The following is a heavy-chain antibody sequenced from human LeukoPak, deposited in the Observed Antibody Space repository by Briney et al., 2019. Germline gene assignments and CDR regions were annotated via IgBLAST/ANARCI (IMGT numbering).Heavy chain of an antibody. CDR3: ARLGPTVDTGIDY. CDR2: IYPGDSDT. D-gene: IGHD1-14*01. CDR1: GYSFTCYW. J-gene: IGHJ4*02. Sequence: GESLQISCQGSGYSFTCYWIGWVRQMPGKGLEWMGIIYPGDSDTRYSPSFQGQVTISADKSISTAYLQWSSLKASDTAMYYCARLGPTVDTGIDYWGQGTLVTVSS. V-gene: IGHV5-51*01.